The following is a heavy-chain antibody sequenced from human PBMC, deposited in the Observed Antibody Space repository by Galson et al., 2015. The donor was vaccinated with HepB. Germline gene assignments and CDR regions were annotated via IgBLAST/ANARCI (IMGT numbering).Heavy chain of an antibody. D-gene: IGHD6-13*01. CDR1: GYTLTELS. Sequence: SVKVSCKVSGYTLTELSMHWVRQAPGKGLEWMGGFDPEDGETIYAQKFQGRVTMTEDTSTDTAYMELSSLRSEDTAVYYCASPSTGIAAAGTVWYFDLWGRGTLVTVS. CDR2: FDPEDGET. CDR3: ASPSTGIAAAGTVWYFDL. V-gene: IGHV1-24*01. J-gene: IGHJ2*01.